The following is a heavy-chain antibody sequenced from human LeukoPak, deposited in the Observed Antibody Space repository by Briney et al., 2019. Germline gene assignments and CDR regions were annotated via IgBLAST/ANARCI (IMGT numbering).Heavy chain of an antibody. CDR3: ARERTFGYSSSWSNFDY. D-gene: IGHD6-13*01. CDR1: GGSISSYY. Sequence: SETLSLTCTVSGGSISSYYWSWIRQPAGKGLEWIGRIYTSGSTNHNPSLKSRVTMSVDTSKNQFSLKLSSVTAADTAVYYCARERTFGYSSSWSNFDYWGQGTLVTVSS. V-gene: IGHV4-4*07. CDR2: IYTSGST. J-gene: IGHJ4*02.